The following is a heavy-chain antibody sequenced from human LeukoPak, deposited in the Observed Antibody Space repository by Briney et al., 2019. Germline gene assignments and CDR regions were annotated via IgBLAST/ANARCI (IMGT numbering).Heavy chain of an antibody. D-gene: IGHD5-18*01. J-gene: IGHJ4*02. CDR2: ISWNSGSI. CDR1: GFTFDDYA. Sequence: PGGSLRLSCAASGFTFDDYAMHWVRQAPGKGLEWVSGISWNSGSIGYADSVKGRFTISRDNAKNSLYLQMNSLRAEDMALYYCAKAGLWSGFYYWGQGTLVTVSS. V-gene: IGHV3-9*03. CDR3: AKAGLWSGFYY.